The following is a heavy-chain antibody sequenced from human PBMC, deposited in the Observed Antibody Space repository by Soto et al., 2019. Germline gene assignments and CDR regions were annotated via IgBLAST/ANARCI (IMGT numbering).Heavy chain of an antibody. CDR2: IIPIFGTA. J-gene: IGHJ3*02. D-gene: IGHD5-12*01. Sequence: QVQLVQSGAEVKKPGSSVKVSCKASGGTFSSYAISWVRQAPGQGLEWMGGIIPIFGTANYAQKFQGRVTIPADESTSTAYMELSSLRSEDTAVYYCARDRALGGYDRSDAFDIWGQGTMVTVSS. CDR1: GGTFSSYA. CDR3: ARDRALGGYDRSDAFDI. V-gene: IGHV1-69*01.